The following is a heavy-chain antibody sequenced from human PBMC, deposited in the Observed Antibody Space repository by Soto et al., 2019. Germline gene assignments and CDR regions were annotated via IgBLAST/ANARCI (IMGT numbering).Heavy chain of an antibody. CDR2: IKEDGSEK. J-gene: IGHJ4*02. CDR1: GFSFSTYW. D-gene: IGHD2-2*01. V-gene: IGHV3-7*01. Sequence: EVQLEESGGGLVQPGGSLRLSCAGSGFSFSTYWMSWVRQAPGKGLEWVANIKEDGSEKNYVESVEGRFTISRDNAKKSLYLQMNSLRAEDTAVYYCVRGYCSSTSCLLGRYYFDYWGQGTLVTVSS. CDR3: VRGYCSSTSCLLGRYYFDY.